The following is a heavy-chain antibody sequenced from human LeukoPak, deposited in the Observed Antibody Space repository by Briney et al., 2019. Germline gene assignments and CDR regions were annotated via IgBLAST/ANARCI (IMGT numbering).Heavy chain of an antibody. CDR1: GFTFSSYE. CDR2: ISNSGSTI. Sequence: GGSLRLSCAASGFTFSSYEMNWVRQAPGKGLEWVSYISNSGSTIYYTDSVKGRFTISRDNAKNSLYLQMNSLRAEDTAVYYCARAPGYRSFLDYWGQGTLVTVSS. D-gene: IGHD6-13*01. V-gene: IGHV3-48*03. J-gene: IGHJ4*02. CDR3: ARAPGYRSFLDY.